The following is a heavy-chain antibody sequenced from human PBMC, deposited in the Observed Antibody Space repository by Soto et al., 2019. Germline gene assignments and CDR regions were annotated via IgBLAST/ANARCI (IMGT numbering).Heavy chain of an antibody. CDR3: TLGENRGYYYCMDV. CDR2: IRSKANSYAT. J-gene: IGHJ6*02. D-gene: IGHD3-3*01. Sequence: EVQLVESGGGLVQPGGSLKLSCAASGFTFSGSAMHWVRQASGKGLAWVGRIRSKANSYATAYAASVKGRFAISRDDSKNTAYLQMNILKTEDTAVYYCTLGENRGYYYCMDVWGRGTTVTVSS. CDR1: GFTFSGSA. V-gene: IGHV3-73*02.